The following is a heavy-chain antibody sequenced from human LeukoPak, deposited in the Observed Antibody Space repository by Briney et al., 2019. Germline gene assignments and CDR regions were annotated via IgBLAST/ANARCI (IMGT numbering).Heavy chain of an antibody. CDR1: GFTFSSYA. J-gene: IGHJ4*02. D-gene: IGHD2-15*01. V-gene: IGHV3-23*01. CDR2: ISASGGST. CDR3: AKRATPSPHFDY. Sequence: AGGSLRLSCEASGFTFSSYAMSWVRQAPGKGLEWVSAISASGGSTYYADSVKGRFTISRDNSKNTLYLQMNSLRAEDTAVYYCAKRATPSPHFDYWGQGTLVTVPS.